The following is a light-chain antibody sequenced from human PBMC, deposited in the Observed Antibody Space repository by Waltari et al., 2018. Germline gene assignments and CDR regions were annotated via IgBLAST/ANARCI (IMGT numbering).Light chain of an antibody. CDR2: GAS. V-gene: IGKV1-17*01. CDR3: LQYKSFPWT. CDR1: QDIRNE. Sequence: DIQMTQSPSSLSASVGDRVTITCRASQDIRNELGWYQQKPGQPPKRLIYGASTLQSGVPSRFSGSGSGTDFTLTIGSLQPEDFTTYYCLQYKSFPWTFGQGTKVETK. J-gene: IGKJ1*01.